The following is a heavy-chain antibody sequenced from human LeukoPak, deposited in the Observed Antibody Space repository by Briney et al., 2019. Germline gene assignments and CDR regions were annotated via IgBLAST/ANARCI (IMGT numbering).Heavy chain of an antibody. CDR2: INPNSGGT. D-gene: IGHD2-2*01. Sequence: ASVKVSCKASGYTFTGYKMHWVRQAPGQGLEWMGWINPNSGGTNYAQKYQGRVTMTRDTSISTAYMELSRLRSDDTAMFYCARDTEYQLLLGSGYYYGMDVWGQGTTVTVSS. CDR1: GYTFTGYK. J-gene: IGHJ6*02. V-gene: IGHV1-2*02. CDR3: ARDTEYQLLLGSGYYYGMDV.